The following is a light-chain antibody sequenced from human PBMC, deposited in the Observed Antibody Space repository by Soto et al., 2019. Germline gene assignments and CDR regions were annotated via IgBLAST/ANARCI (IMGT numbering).Light chain of an antibody. Sequence: DIQLTQSPSFLSASVGDRVTITCRASQGISSYLARYQQKPAKAPKLLIYAASTLQSGVPSRFSGSGSWTEFTLTISSLQPEDVATNYCQQHNSYPITFGQGTPLEIK. CDR3: QQHNSYPIT. V-gene: IGKV1-9*01. CDR1: QGISSY. CDR2: AAS. J-gene: IGKJ5*01.